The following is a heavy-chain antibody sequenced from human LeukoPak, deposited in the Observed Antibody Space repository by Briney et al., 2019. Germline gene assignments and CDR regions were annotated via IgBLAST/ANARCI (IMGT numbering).Heavy chain of an antibody. Sequence: PSETLSLTCAVYGGSFSGYYWSWIRQPPGKGLEWIGEINHSGSTNYNPSLKSRVTISVDTSKNQFSLKLSSVTAADTAVYYCARGNGYYYYYGMDVWGQGTTVTVSS. V-gene: IGHV4-34*01. J-gene: IGHJ6*02. CDR1: GGSFSGYY. CDR3: ARGNGYYYYYGMDV. CDR2: INHSGST.